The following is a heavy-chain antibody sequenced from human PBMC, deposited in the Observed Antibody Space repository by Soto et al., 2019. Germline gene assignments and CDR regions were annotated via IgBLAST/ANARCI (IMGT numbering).Heavy chain of an antibody. CDR2: INAGNGNT. CDR3: ASAFYGDYIFYYYYGMDV. D-gene: IGHD4-17*01. Sequence: GASVKVSCTASGYTFTSYAMHWVRQAPGQRLEWMGWINAGNGNTKYSQKFQGRVTITRDTSASTAYMELSSLRSEDTAVYYCASAFYGDYIFYYYYGMDVWGQGTTVTVSS. V-gene: IGHV1-3*01. J-gene: IGHJ6*02. CDR1: GYTFTSYA.